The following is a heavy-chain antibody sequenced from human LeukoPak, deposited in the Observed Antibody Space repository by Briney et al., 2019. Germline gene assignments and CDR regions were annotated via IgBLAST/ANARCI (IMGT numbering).Heavy chain of an antibody. CDR3: AKDIPPGIAAAGLSYYYYYYMDV. CDR1: GFTFDDYT. D-gene: IGHD6-13*01. V-gene: IGHV3-43*01. J-gene: IGHJ6*03. Sequence: QAGGSLRLSCAASGFTFDDYTMHWVRQAPGKGLEWVSLISWDGGSTYYADSVKGRFTISRDNSKNSLYLQMNSLRTEDTALYYCAKDIPPGIAAAGLSYYYYYYMDVWGKGTTVTVSS. CDR2: ISWDGGST.